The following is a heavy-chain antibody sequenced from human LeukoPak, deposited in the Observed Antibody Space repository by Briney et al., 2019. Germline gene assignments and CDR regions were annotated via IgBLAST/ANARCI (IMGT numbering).Heavy chain of an antibody. Sequence: PGGSLRLSCAASGFTFTTYAMTWVRQAPGKGVEGVSTFGSGGGTYYADSVKGRFTISKDNSQNTLYLQLNNLGAEDTALYYCAKVAATSTTRNLDYWGQGTLVIVSS. J-gene: IGHJ4*02. V-gene: IGHV3-23*01. CDR3: AKVAATSTTRNLDY. CDR1: GFTFTTYA. CDR2: FGSGGGT. D-gene: IGHD2-15*01.